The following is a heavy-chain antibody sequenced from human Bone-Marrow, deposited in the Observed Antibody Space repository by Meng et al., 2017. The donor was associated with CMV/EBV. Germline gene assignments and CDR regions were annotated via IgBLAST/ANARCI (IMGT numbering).Heavy chain of an antibody. V-gene: IGHV3-30-3*01. CDR1: GFTFSSYA. CDR2: ISYDGSNK. CDR3: ARDSIAAAPLDY. D-gene: IGHD6-13*01. Sequence: GESLKISCAASGFTFSSYAMHWVCQAPGKGLEWVAVISYDGSNKYYADSVKGRFTISRDNSKNTLYLQMNSLRAEDTAVYYCARDSIAAAPLDYWGQGTLVTVSS. J-gene: IGHJ4*02.